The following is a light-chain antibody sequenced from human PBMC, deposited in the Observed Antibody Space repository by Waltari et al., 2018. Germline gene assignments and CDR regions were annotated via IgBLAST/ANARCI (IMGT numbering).Light chain of an antibody. V-gene: IGKV1-5*03. Sequence: DIQMTQSPSTLSASVGDRVTITCRDSQSISSWLAWYQQKPGKAPKLLIYKASSLESGVPSRFSGSGFGTEFTLTISSLQPDDSATYYCQQYNSYSPLTFGGGTKVEIK. J-gene: IGKJ4*01. CDR3: QQYNSYSPLT. CDR2: KAS. CDR1: QSISSW.